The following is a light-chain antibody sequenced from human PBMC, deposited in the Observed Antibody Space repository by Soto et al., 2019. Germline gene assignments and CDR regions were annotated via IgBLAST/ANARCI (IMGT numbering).Light chain of an antibody. CDR3: QQGHNWPLT. CDR2: GAS. Sequence: EIVMTQSPATLSVSPGERATLSCRASQRISSELAWYQQKPGQPPRLLIYGASTRATGVPARFTGSGSGSDFTLTISGLQSDDFAVYYCQQGHNWPLTFGQGTRLEI. CDR1: QRISSE. V-gene: IGKV3-15*01. J-gene: IGKJ2*01.